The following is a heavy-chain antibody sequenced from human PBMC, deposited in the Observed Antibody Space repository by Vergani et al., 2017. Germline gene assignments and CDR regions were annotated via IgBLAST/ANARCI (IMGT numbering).Heavy chain of an antibody. Sequence: QVQLVQSGAEVKKPGSSVKVSCKASGGTFSSYAISWVRQAPGQGLEWMGGIIPIFGTANYAQKFQGRVTITADESTSTAYMELSSLRSEDTAVYYCARPARYYDFWSGYYADYYYGMDVWGQGP. D-gene: IGHD3-3*01. CDR2: IIPIFGTA. CDR3: ARPARYYDFWSGYYADYYYGMDV. J-gene: IGHJ6*02. V-gene: IGHV1-69*01. CDR1: GGTFSSYA.